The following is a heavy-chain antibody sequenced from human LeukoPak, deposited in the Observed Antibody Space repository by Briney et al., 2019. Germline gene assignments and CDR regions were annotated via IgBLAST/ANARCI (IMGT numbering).Heavy chain of an antibody. CDR1: GYTFTSYD. CDR2: MNPNSGNT. CDR3: ARRIVDPRGAAFDI. J-gene: IGHJ3*02. D-gene: IGHD2/OR15-2a*01. Sequence: ASVKVSCKAAGYTFTSYDINWVRQDTGQGLEWMGWMNPNSGNTGYAQKFQGRVTMTRNTSISTAYMELSSLRSEDTAVYYCARRIVDPRGAAFDIWGQGTMVTVSS. V-gene: IGHV1-8*01.